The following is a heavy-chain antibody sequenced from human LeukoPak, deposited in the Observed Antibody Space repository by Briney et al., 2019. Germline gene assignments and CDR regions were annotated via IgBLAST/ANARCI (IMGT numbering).Heavy chain of an antibody. V-gene: IGHV3-48*03. CDR3: ARSGAVAVFDY. CDR2: ISGSGTDI. D-gene: IGHD6-19*01. CDR1: GFTFSSHE. Sequence: GGSLRLSCAASGFTFSSHEMNWVRQAPGKGLEWVSYISGSGTDIHYADSVKGRFTVSRDNARNSLYLQMNSLRAEDTAVYYCARSGAVAVFDYWGQGTLVTVSS. J-gene: IGHJ4*02.